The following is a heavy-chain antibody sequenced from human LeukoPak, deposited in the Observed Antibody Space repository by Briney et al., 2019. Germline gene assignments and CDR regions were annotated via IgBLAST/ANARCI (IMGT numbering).Heavy chain of an antibody. CDR3: ARVRGQWLVRGGFDY. D-gene: IGHD6-19*01. V-gene: IGHV3-48*03. CDR2: ISSSGSTI. Sequence: AESLRLSCAASGFTFSSYEMNWVRQAPGKGLEWVSYISSSGSTIYYADSVKGRFTISRDNAKNSLYLQMNSLRAEDTAVYYCARVRGQWLVRGGFDYWGQGTLVTVSS. CDR1: GFTFSSYE. J-gene: IGHJ4*02.